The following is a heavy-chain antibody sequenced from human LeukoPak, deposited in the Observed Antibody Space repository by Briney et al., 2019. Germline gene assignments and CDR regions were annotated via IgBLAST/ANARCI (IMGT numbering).Heavy chain of an antibody. Sequence: ASVKVSCKASGYTFTSYGISWVRQAPGQGLEWMGWISAYNGNTNYAQKLQGRVTMTTDTSTSTAYMELRSLRSDDTAVYYCARLSLHCSGGSCYRGAFGSWGQGTLVTVSS. CDR3: ARLSLHCSGGSCYRGAFGS. CDR1: GYTFTSYG. D-gene: IGHD2-15*01. CDR2: ISAYNGNT. J-gene: IGHJ5*02. V-gene: IGHV1-18*01.